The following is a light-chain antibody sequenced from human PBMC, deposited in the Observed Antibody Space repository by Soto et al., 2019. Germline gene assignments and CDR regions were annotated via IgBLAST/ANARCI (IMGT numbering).Light chain of an antibody. CDR1: RSFASSY. CDR3: HHDASSPPYT. CDR2: AAS. J-gene: IGKJ2*01. Sequence: EIVLTQSPVTLSLSPGERATLSCRASRSFASSYLGWYQQKPGQAPRLLIYAASTRATAIPDMFSGSGSATDFTLTISRREPEDSSVYYWHHDASSPPYTFGQVTKLEI. V-gene: IGKV3-20*01.